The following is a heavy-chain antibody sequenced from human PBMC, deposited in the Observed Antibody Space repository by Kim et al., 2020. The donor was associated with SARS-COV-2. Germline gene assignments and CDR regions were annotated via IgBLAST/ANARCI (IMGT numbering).Heavy chain of an antibody. V-gene: IGHV3-23*01. D-gene: IGHD3-22*01. Sequence: GGSLRLSCAASGFTFSSYAMSWVRQAPGKGLEWVSAISGSGGSTYYADSVKGRFTISRDNSKNTLYLQMNSLRAEDTAVYYCAKDLYDSSGWRWSGYFDLWGRGTLVTVSS. J-gene: IGHJ2*01. CDR1: GFTFSSYA. CDR2: ISGSGGST. CDR3: AKDLYDSSGWRWSGYFDL.